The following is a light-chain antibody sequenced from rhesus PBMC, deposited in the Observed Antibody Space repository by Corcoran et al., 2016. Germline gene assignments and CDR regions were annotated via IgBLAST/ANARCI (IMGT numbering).Light chain of an antibody. J-gene: IGKJ1*01. Sequence: EIVMTQSPATLSLSPGETATLSCRARENVGSYLGWYPPKPGQATKLLVHSTSFRSAGIPDRFSGEGSRKEFTLTISSLEPEDVGIYHCQQYHGFPPTFGQGTKVEIK. CDR2: STS. CDR3: QQYHGFPPT. V-gene: IGKV3-40*03. CDR1: ENVGSY.